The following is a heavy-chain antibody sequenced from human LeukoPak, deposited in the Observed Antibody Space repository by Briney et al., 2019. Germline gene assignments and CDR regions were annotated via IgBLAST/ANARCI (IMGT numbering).Heavy chain of an antibody. CDR1: GFTFSSYA. D-gene: IGHD2-15*01. Sequence: GGSLRLSCAASGFTFSSYAMNWVRQAPEKGLEWVSGISGSGDNTYYADSVKGRFSISRDNSKNTVYLQMNSLRAEDTAVYYCARDLSLGYCSGGSCYQSPAWGQGTLVTVSS. CDR2: ISGSGDNT. J-gene: IGHJ4*02. CDR3: ARDLSLGYCSGGSCYQSPA. V-gene: IGHV3-23*01.